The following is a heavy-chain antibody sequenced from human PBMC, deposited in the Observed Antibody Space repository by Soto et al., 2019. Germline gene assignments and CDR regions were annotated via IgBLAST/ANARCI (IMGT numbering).Heavy chain of an antibody. Sequence: SSETLSLTCTVSGGSVSSGSYYWSWIRQPPGKGLEWIGYIYYSGSTNYNPSLKNRVTISVDTSKNQFSLKLSSVTAADTAVYYCARVIGEYSSSWFDYWGQGTLVTVSS. D-gene: IGHD6-13*01. CDR2: IYYSGST. V-gene: IGHV4-61*01. J-gene: IGHJ4*02. CDR1: GGSVSSGSYY. CDR3: ARVIGEYSSSWFDY.